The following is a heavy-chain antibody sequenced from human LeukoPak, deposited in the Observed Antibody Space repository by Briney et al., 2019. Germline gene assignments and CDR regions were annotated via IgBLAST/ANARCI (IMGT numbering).Heavy chain of an antibody. J-gene: IGHJ4*02. CDR1: GFTFSSYA. CDR2: ISYDGSNK. Sequence: GRSLRLSCAASGFTFSSYAVHWVRQAPGKGLEWVAVISYDGSNKYYADSVKGRFTISRDNSKNTLYLQMNSLRAEDTAVYYCARGETPFDYWGQGTLVTVSS. V-gene: IGHV3-30*04. D-gene: IGHD1-26*01. CDR3: ARGETPFDY.